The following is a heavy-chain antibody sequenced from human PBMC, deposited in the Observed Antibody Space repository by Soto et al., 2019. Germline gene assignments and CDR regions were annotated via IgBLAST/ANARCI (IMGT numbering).Heavy chain of an antibody. J-gene: IGHJ5*02. CDR2: IYYSGST. CDR3: ATSNWFDP. Sequence: QLQLQESGPGLAKPSETLSLTCTVSGGSISSRGYYWGWIRQPPGKGLEWIGTIYYSGSTYYNPSXKSRVTISVDTSKNQFSLKLSSVTAADTAVYYCATSNWFDPWGQGTLVTVSS. CDR1: GGSISSRGYY. V-gene: IGHV4-39*01.